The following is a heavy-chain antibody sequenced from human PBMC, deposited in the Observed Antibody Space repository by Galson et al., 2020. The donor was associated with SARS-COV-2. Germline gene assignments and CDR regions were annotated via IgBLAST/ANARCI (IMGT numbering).Heavy chain of an antibody. V-gene: IGHV1-18*04. D-gene: IGHD3-3*01. J-gene: IGHJ4*02. CDR3: SRYQTTYYECWSGYFYYFDY. Sequence: ASVKVSCKASGYTFTSYGISWVRQAPGQGLEWMGWISAYNGNTNYAQKLQGRVTMTTDTSTSTAYMELRSLRSDDTAVYYCSRYQTTYYECWSGYFYYFDYWGPGTLFTVSS. CDR2: ISAYNGNT. CDR1: GYTFTSYG.